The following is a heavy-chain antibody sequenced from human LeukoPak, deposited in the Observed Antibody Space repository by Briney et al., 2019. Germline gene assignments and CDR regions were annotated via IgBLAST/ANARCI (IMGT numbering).Heavy chain of an antibody. J-gene: IGHJ4*02. CDR3: AKDAPYYGSGSPPKLDY. Sequence: GGSLRLSCAGSGFTFSSYGMHWVRQAPGKGLEWVAVISYDGSNKYYADSVKGRFTISRDNSKNTLYLQMNSLRAEDTAVYYCAKDAPYYGSGSPPKLDYWGQGTLVTVSS. D-gene: IGHD3-10*01. V-gene: IGHV3-30*18. CDR1: GFTFSSYG. CDR2: ISYDGSNK.